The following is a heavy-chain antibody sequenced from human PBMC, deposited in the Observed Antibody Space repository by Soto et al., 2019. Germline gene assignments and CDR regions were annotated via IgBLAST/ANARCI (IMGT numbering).Heavy chain of an antibody. Sequence: QFQWFRFGVGVKKPGPSLKFSSKASEATFSSYAISWVRQAPGQGLEWMGGIIPILGTANYAQRFQGRVTITADESTSTAYMELSSLRSEDTAVYYCARLPVADLYRDYWGQGTLVTVSS. CDR3: ARLPVADLYRDY. J-gene: IGHJ4*02. CDR1: EATFSSYA. D-gene: IGHD6-19*01. CDR2: IIPILGTA. V-gene: IGHV1-69*12.